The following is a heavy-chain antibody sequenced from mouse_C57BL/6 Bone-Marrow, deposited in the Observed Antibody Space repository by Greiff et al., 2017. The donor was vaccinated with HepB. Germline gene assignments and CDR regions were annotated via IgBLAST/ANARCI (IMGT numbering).Heavy chain of an antibody. CDR3: AGNYGSSYEGYALDY. D-gene: IGHD1-1*01. V-gene: IGHV5-17*01. CDR1: GFTFSDYG. Sequence: EVMLVESGGGLVKPGGSLKLSCAASGFTFSDYGMHWVRQAPEKGLEWVAYISSGSSTIYYADTVKGRNTISRDNAKNTLFLQMTSLRSESTAMYYYAGNYGSSYEGYALDYWGQGTSVTVTS. J-gene: IGHJ4*01. CDR2: ISSGSSTI.